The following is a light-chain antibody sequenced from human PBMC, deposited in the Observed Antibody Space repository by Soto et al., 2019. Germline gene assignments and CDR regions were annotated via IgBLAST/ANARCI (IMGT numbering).Light chain of an antibody. V-gene: IGKV1-39*01. CDR2: DAS. J-gene: IGKJ2*01. CDR1: QTISTY. CDR3: QQSDSTPYT. Sequence: DIQMTQSPSSLAASVGDRVTITCRASQTISTYLNWYQQKPGKAPRLLIYDASSLLSGVPSRFSRSGSGTDFTLTIASLQPEDFSTYYCQQSDSTPYTFGQGTKVEI.